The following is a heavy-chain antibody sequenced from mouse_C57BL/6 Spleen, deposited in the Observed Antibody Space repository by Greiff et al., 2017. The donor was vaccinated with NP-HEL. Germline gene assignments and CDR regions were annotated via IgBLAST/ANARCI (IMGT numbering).Heavy chain of an antibody. D-gene: IGHD2-5*01. CDR2: INPNNGGT. J-gene: IGHJ3*01. Sequence: EVQLQQSGPELVKPGASVKISCKASGYTFTDYYMNWVKQSHGKSLEWIGDINPNNGGTSYNQKFKGKATLTVDKSSSTAYMELRSLTSEDSAVYYCAPYSIFAYWGQGTLVTVSA. V-gene: IGHV1-26*01. CDR3: APYSIFAY. CDR1: GYTFTDYY.